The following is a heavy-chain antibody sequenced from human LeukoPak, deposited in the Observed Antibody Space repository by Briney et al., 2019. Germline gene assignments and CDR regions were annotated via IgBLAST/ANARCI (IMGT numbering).Heavy chain of an antibody. V-gene: IGHV1-69*13. D-gene: IGHD1-26*01. CDR2: IIPIFGTA. Sequence: GASVKVSCKASGGTFSSYAISWVRQAPGQGLEWMGGIIPIFGTANYAQKFQGRVTITADESTSTAYMELSSLRSEDTAVYYCATHPWEHKNWYFDLWGRGTLVTVSS. J-gene: IGHJ2*01. CDR3: ATHPWEHKNWYFDL. CDR1: GGTFSSYA.